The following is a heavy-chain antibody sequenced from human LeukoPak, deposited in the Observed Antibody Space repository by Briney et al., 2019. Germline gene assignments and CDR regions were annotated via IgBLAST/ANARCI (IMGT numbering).Heavy chain of an antibody. CDR3: ARGDFDDYGDYVDAFEF. CDR1: GFTVSPYG. Sequence: GGSLRLSCAASGFTVSPYGMHWVRQAPGKGLEWVANIKPDGSEKYCVGSVKGRFTISRDNAKNSLYLQMNSLRAEDTAVYYCARGDFDDYGDYVDAFEFWGQGTMVTVS. V-gene: IGHV3-7*01. D-gene: IGHD4-17*01. CDR2: IKPDGSEK. J-gene: IGHJ3*01.